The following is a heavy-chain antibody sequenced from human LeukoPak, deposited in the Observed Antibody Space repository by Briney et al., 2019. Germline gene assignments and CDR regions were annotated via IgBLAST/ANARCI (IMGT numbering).Heavy chain of an antibody. J-gene: IGHJ4*02. CDR3: ARAHDKYHPFDY. V-gene: IGHV5-51*01. CDR1: GSTFTNDW. D-gene: IGHD3-9*01. Sequence: GESLKISCKASGSTFTNDWIGWVRQMPGKGLEWMGIIYPGIYPGDSNTRYSPSFQGQVTFSADKSINTAYPQWSSLKASDTAIYYCARAHDKYHPFDYWGQGTLVTVSS. CDR2: IYPGIYPGDSNT.